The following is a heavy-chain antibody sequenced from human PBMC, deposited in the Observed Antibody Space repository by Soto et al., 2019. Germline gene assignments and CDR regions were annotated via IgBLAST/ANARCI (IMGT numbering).Heavy chain of an antibody. V-gene: IGHV3-30*18. CDR3: AKEVGLSGSYYISSSYYFDY. J-gene: IGHJ4*02. CDR1: GFTFSSYG. CDR2: ISYDGSNT. Sequence: QVQLVESGGGVVQPGRSLRLSCVASGFTFSSYGMHWVRQAPGKGLEWGAIISYDGSNTYYADSVKGRFTISRDNSKNAMYLQMNSLRAEDTSVYYCAKEVGLSGSYYISSSYYFDYWGQGTLVTVSS. D-gene: IGHD1-26*01.